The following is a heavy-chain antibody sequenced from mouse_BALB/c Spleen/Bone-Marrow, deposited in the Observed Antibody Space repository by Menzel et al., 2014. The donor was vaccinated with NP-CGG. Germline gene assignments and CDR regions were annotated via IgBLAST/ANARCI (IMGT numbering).Heavy chain of an antibody. J-gene: IGHJ4*01. CDR3: VRHPYGGYAMDY. D-gene: IGHD1-1*01. V-gene: IGHV10-1*02. CDR2: IRSKSNNYAT. Sequence: EVHLVESGGGLVQPKGSLKLSCAASGFTFNTYAMNWVRQAPGKGLEWVARIRSKSNNYATFYGESVKDRFTISRDNSLSTLYLKMNNLKTEDTAMYYGVRHPYGGYAMDYWGQGTSVTVSS. CDR1: GFTFNTYA.